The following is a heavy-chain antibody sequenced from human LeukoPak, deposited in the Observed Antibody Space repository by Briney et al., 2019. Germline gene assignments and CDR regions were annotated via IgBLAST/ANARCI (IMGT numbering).Heavy chain of an antibody. V-gene: IGHV5-51*01. CDR2: IYSGGSDT. CDR3: ARSSNYDFWSGYHPNWFDP. Sequence: GESLKIFCWGSGCSFTSYYNSWVRRQAGEGLVWMGIIYSGGSDTSYSPSFQGQAPISADMTIGTACLQWGRRNASDPAMYYCARSSNYDFWSGYHPNWFDPWGQGTLVTVSS. J-gene: IGHJ5*02. CDR1: GCSFTSYY. D-gene: IGHD3-3*01.